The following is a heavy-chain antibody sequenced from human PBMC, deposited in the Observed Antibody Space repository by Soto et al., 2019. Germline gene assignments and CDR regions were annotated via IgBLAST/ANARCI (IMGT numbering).Heavy chain of an antibody. J-gene: IGHJ4*02. CDR3: ATATRDYYDSSGYYWR. CDR2: IYYSGST. V-gene: IGHV4-39*01. CDR1: GGSISSSSYY. Sequence: QLQLQESGPGLVKPSETLSLTCTVSGGSISSSSYYWGWIRQPPGKGLEWIGSIYYSGSTYYNPSLKSRVTISVDTSKNQFSLTLSSVTAADTAVYYCATATRDYYDSSGYYWRWGQGTLVTVSS. D-gene: IGHD3-22*01.